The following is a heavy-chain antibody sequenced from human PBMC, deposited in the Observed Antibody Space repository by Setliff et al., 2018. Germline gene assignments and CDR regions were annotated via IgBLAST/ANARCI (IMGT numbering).Heavy chain of an antibody. CDR1: GGSFSGYY. J-gene: IGHJ4*02. CDR3: ARSFSRSGKFLLDY. CDR2: IIHSGST. Sequence: AETLSLTCAVYGGSFSGYYWSWIRQPPGKRLEWIGEIIHSGSTNYNPSLKSRVTISMDTSKNQFSLKVPSVTAADTAVYYCARSFSRSGKFLLDYWGQGALVTVSS. D-gene: IGHD1-26*01. V-gene: IGHV4-34*12.